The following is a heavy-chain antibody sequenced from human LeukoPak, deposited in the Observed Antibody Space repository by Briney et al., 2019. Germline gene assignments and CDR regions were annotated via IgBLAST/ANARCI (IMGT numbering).Heavy chain of an antibody. D-gene: IGHD3-16*01. CDR2: INPNSGGT. J-gene: IGHJ4*02. CDR1: GYTFTGYY. V-gene: IGHV1-2*02. CDR3: AWDLGAFTFDFDY. Sequence: ASVKVSCKASGYTFTGYYMHWVRQAPGQGLEWMGWINPNSGGTNYAQKFQGRVTMTRDTSISTAYMELSSLRSDDTAVYYCAWDLGAFTFDFDYWGQGTLVTVSS.